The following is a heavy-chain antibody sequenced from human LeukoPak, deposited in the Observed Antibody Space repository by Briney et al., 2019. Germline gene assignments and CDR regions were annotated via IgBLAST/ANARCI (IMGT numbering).Heavy chain of an antibody. CDR2: ISSSGSTI. D-gene: IGHD6-6*01. Sequence: GGSLRLSCAASGFTFSDYYMSWIRQAPGKGLEWVSYISSSGSTIYYADSVKGRFTISRDNSKNTLYLQMNSLRAEDTAVYYCARMEYSSSSGGLDYWGQGTLVTVSS. J-gene: IGHJ4*02. V-gene: IGHV3-11*01. CDR1: GFTFSDYY. CDR3: ARMEYSSSSGGLDY.